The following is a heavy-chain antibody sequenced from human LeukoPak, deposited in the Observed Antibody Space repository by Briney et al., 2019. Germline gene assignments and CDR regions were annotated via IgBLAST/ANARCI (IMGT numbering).Heavy chain of an antibody. CDR1: EYSFPTYC. V-gene: IGHV5-51*01. J-gene: IGHJ6*03. Sequence: GESLKISCKHSEYSFPTYCIGWVRQMPGKGLEWMGIIYPGDSDTRYSPSFQGQVTISADKSISTAYLQWSSLKASDTAMYYCARQSVVVVAATRYYYMDVWGKGTTVTVSS. D-gene: IGHD2-15*01. CDR3: ARQSVVVVAATRYYYMDV. CDR2: IYPGDSDT.